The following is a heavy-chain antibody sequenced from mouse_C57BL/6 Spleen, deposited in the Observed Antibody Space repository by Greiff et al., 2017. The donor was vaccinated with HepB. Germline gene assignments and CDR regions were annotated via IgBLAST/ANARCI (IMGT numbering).Heavy chain of an antibody. V-gene: IGHV5-6*01. D-gene: IGHD2-4*01. J-gene: IGHJ2*01. CDR2: ISSGGSYT. Sequence: EVQLQQSGGDLVKPGGSLKLSCAASGFTFSSYGMSWVRQTPDKRLEWVATISSGGSYTYYPDSVKGRFTISRDNAKNTLYLQMSSLKSEDTAMYYCARYDYDVFDDWGQGTTLTGSS. CDR3: ARYDYDVFDD. CDR1: GFTFSSYG.